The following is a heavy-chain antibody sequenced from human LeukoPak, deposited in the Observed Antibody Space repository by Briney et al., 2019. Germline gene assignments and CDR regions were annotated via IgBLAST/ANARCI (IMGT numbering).Heavy chain of an antibody. V-gene: IGHV3-23*01. CDR1: GFSFDSFA. J-gene: IGHJ6*03. CDR3: AKAYSNYFSYTSYYMDV. CDR2: ISPSGGST. D-gene: IGHD4-11*01. Sequence: GGSLRLSCAASGFSFDSFAMNWVRQAPGKGLEWGSAISPSGGSTYYADSVKGRFSISRDNSKNTLYLHMNSLRAEDTAVYFCAKAYSNYFSYTSYYMDVWGKGTTVTVSS.